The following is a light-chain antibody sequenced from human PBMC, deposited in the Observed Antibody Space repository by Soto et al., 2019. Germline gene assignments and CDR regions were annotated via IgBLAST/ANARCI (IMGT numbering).Light chain of an antibody. CDR2: DAA. V-gene: IGKV3-11*01. Sequence: EIELTQSPVTLSLPPGGRATLSCRARQSLSSSSLAWYQQKPGQAPRLLIYDAANRATGIPARFSGSGSGTDFTLTISSLEPEDFAVYYCQQRSNWPPIAFGQGTRLEIK. CDR3: QQRSNWPPIA. CDR1: QSLSSSS. J-gene: IGKJ5*01.